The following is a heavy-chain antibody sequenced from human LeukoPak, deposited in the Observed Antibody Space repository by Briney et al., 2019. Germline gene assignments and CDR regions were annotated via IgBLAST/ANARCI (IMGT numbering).Heavy chain of an antibody. Sequence: GGSLRLSCSASGFTFNNYNLHWVRQAPGKGLEWVSVIYSGGSTYYADSVKGRFTISRDNSKNTLYLQMNSLRAKDTAVYYCARDLMYSSQTLDYWGQGTLVTVSS. D-gene: IGHD6-13*01. CDR1: GFTFNNYN. J-gene: IGHJ4*02. V-gene: IGHV3-53*01. CDR2: IYSGGST. CDR3: ARDLMYSSQTLDY.